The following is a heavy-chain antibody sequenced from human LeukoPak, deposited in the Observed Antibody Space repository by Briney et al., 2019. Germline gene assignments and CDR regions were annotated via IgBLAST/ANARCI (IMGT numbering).Heavy chain of an antibody. V-gene: IGHV3-21*04. D-gene: IGHD3-22*01. J-gene: IGHJ4*02. CDR1: GFTFSSYS. CDR2: FSSSSSYI. Sequence: GGSLRLSCAASGFTFSSYSMNWVRQAPGKGLEWVSSFSSSSSYIYYADSVKGRFTISRDNSKNTLYLQMNSLRAEDTAVYYCAKEVGYDSSGYDDYWGQGTLVTVSS. CDR3: AKEVGYDSSGYDDY.